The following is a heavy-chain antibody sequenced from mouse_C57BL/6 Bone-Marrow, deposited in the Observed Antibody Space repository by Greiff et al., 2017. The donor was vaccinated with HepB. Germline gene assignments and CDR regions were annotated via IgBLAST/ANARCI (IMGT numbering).Heavy chain of an antibody. CDR3: TRYYGNYVYAMDY. J-gene: IGHJ4*01. V-gene: IGHV5-9-1*02. CDR1: GFTFSSYA. CDR2: ISSGGDYI. Sequence: EVKLQESGEGLVKPGGSLKLSCAASGFTFSSYAMSWVRQTPEKRLEWVAYISSGGDYIYYADTVKGRFTISRDNARNTLYLQMSSLKSEDTAMYYCTRYYGNYVYAMDYWGQGTSVTVSS. D-gene: IGHD2-1*01.